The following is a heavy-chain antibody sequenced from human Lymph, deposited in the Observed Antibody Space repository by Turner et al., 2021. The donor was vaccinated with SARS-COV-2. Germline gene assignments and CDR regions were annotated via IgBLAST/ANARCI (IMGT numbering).Heavy chain of an antibody. CDR3: ARDFEQLVQFDYYGMDV. Sequence: QVHLVESGGGVVQPGRSLRLSCAASGFTFSSYAMYWVRQAPGKGLEWVAVISYDGLNKYYADSVKGRLTISRDNSKNTLYLQMNSLRAEDTAVYYCARDFEQLVQFDYYGMDVWGQGTTVTVSS. CDR2: ISYDGLNK. D-gene: IGHD6-6*01. J-gene: IGHJ6*02. CDR1: GFTFSSYA. V-gene: IGHV3-30-3*01.